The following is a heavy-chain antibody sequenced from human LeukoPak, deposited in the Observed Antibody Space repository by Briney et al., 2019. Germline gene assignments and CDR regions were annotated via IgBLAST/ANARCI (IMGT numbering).Heavy chain of an antibody. V-gene: IGHV3-21*01. D-gene: IGHD3-10*01. J-gene: IGHJ4*02. Sequence: PGGSLRLSCAASGFTFTSYNMNWVRQAPGKGLEWVSSISSTSSYIYYADSVKGRFTISRDNAKNSLYLQMNSLRAEDTAVYYCARVLGGVSGYYFDCWGQGTLVTVSS. CDR3: ARVLGGVSGYYFDC. CDR1: GFTFTSYN. CDR2: ISSTSSYI.